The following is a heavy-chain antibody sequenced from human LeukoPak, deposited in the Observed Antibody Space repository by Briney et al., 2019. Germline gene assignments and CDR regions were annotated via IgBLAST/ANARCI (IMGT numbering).Heavy chain of an antibody. J-gene: IGHJ4*02. CDR2: IYYSGST. Sequence: SETLPLTCTVSGGSISSSSYYWGWIRQPPGKGLEWIGSIYYSGSTYYNPSLKSRVTISVDTSKNQFSLRLSSVTAADTAVYYCARDYAIVWGQGTLVTVSS. CDR1: GGSISSSSYY. CDR3: ARDYAIV. V-gene: IGHV4-39*07. D-gene: IGHD3-22*01.